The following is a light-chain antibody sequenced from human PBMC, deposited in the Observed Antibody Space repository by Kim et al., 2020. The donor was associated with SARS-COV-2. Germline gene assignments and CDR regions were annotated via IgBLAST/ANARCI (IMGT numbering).Light chain of an antibody. CDR2: DAS. CDR3: QQYDNLLMYT. Sequence: ASVGDRVTITCQASQDISNYLNWYQQKPGKAPKLLIYDASNLETGVPSRFSGSGSGTDFTFTISSLQPEDIATYYCQQYDNLLMYTFGQGTKLE. V-gene: IGKV1-33*01. CDR1: QDISNY. J-gene: IGKJ2*01.